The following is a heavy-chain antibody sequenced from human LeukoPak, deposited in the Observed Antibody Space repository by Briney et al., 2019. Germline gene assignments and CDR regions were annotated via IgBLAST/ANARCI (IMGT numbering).Heavy chain of an antibody. CDR1: GGTFSSYA. J-gene: IGHJ6*02. CDR3: ARSSEYCTNGVCYYYYYGMDV. Sequence: GASVKVSCKASGGTFSSYAISWVRQAPGQGLEWMGGIIPIFDTANYAQKFQGRVTITADESTSTAYMELSSLRSEDTAVYYCARSSEYCTNGVCYYYYYGMDVWGQGTTVTVSS. V-gene: IGHV1-69*13. CDR2: IIPIFDTA. D-gene: IGHD2-8*01.